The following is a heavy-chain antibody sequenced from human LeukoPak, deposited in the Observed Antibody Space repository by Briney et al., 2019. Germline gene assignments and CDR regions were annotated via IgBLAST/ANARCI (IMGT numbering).Heavy chain of an antibody. CDR1: GFTFSNAW. J-gene: IGHJ4*02. CDR2: LYSGGST. V-gene: IGHV3-53*01. Sequence: GSLRLSCAASGFTFSNAWMNWVRQAPGKGLEWVSVLYSGGSTYYADSVKGRFTISRDNSKNTLYLQMNSLRAEDTAVYYCAGGGLVFGYWGQGTLVTVSS. CDR3: AGGGLVFGY. D-gene: IGHD2-2*01.